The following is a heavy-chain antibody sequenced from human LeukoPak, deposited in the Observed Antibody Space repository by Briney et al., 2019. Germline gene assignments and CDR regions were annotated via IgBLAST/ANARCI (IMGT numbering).Heavy chain of an antibody. CDR3: ARDSPLVANDY. J-gene: IGHJ4*02. CDR2: IYTSGST. V-gene: IGHV4-38-2*02. Sequence: SETLSLTCTVSGYSISSGYYWGWIRQPPGKGLEWIGRIYTSGSTNYNPSLKSRVTMSVDTSKNQFSLKLSSVTAADTAVYYCARDSPLVANDYWGQGTLVIVSS. D-gene: IGHD4/OR15-4a*01. CDR1: GYSISSGYY.